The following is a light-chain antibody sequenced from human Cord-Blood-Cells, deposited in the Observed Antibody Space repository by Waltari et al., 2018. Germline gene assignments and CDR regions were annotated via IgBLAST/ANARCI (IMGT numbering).Light chain of an antibody. J-gene: IGKJ1*01. CDR3: QQSYSTPGT. CDR1: QSISSD. Sequence: IQMTQSPSSLTPSVADGVTTTCRASQSISSDLNWYQQKPGKAPKLLIYAASSLQSGVPSRFSGSGSGTDFTLTISSLQPEDFATYYCQQSYSTPGTFGQGTKVEIK. V-gene: IGKV1-39*01. CDR2: AAS.